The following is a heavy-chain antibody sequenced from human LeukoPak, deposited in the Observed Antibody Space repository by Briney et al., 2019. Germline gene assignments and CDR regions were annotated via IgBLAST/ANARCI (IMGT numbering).Heavy chain of an antibody. CDR1: GGTFSSYA. Sequence: ASVKVSCKASGGTFSSYAISWVRQAPGQGLEWMGGIIPIFGTANYAQKFQGRVTITADESTSTAYMELSSLRSEDTAVYYCARDGERMAARGDWFDPWGQGTLVTVSS. CDR3: ARDGERMAARGDWFDP. D-gene: IGHD6-6*01. J-gene: IGHJ5*02. CDR2: IIPIFGTA. V-gene: IGHV1-69*13.